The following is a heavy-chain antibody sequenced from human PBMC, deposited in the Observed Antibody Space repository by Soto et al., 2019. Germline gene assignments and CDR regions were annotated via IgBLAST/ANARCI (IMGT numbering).Heavy chain of an antibody. CDR1: GGSFSGYY. CDR2: INHSGST. V-gene: IGHV4-34*01. Sequence: PSETLSLTCAVYGGSFSGYYWSWIRQPPGKGLEWIGEINHSGSTNYNPSLKSRVTISVDTSKNQFSLKLSSVTAADTAVYYCARGDDFWRETDYWGQGTLVTVSS. J-gene: IGHJ4*02. CDR3: ARGDDFWRETDY. D-gene: IGHD3-3*01.